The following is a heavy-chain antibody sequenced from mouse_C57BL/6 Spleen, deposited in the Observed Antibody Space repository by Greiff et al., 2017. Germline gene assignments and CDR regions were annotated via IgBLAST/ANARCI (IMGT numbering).Heavy chain of an antibody. D-gene: IGHD1-1*01. V-gene: IGHV1-64*01. CDR3: AGGYGTTWFAY. Sequence: VQLQQPGAELVKPGASVKLSCKASGYTFTSYWMHWVKQRPGQGLEWIGMIHPNSGGTNYNEKFKSKATLTVDKSSSTAYMQLSSLTSEEAAVYYCAGGYGTTWFAYWGQGTLVTVSA. CDR1: GYTFTSYW. J-gene: IGHJ3*01. CDR2: IHPNSGGT.